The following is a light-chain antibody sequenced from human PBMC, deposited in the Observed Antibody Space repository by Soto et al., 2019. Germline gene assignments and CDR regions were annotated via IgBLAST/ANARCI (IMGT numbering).Light chain of an antibody. CDR3: AAWDDSLNAWL. CDR2: SDN. J-gene: IGLJ3*02. CDR1: SSNIGSHI. Sequence: QSVLTQPPSASGTPGQRVTISCSGSSSNIGSHIVNWYQHLPGTAPKVLIYSDNQRPSGVPDRFSGSKSDTSASLAISGLQSEDEADYYCAAWDDSLNAWLFGGGTQLTVL. V-gene: IGLV1-44*01.